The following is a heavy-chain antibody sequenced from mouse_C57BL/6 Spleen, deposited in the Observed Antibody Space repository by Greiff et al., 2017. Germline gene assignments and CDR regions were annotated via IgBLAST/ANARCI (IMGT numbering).Heavy chain of an antibody. Sequence: VQLQQPGAELVRPGSSVKLSCKASGYTFTSYWMHWVKQRPIQGLEWIGNIDPSDSETHYNQKFTDKATLTVDKSSSTAYMQLSSLTSEDSAVYYCARGTVVAPFAYWGQGTLVTVSA. D-gene: IGHD1-1*01. J-gene: IGHJ3*01. CDR2: IDPSDSET. CDR3: ARGTVVAPFAY. V-gene: IGHV1-52*01. CDR1: GYTFTSYW.